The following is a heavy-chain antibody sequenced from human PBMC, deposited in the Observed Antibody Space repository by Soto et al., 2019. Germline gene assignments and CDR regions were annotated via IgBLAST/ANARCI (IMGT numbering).Heavy chain of an antibody. CDR3: ARDSSLGFLEWLPLDY. Sequence: GGSLRLSCAASGFTFSSYKMNWVRQAPGKGLEWVSYISSSGSTIYYADSVKGRFTISRDNAKNSPYLQMNSLRAEDTAVYYCARDSSLGFLEWLPLDYWGQGTLVTVSS. J-gene: IGHJ4*02. V-gene: IGHV3-48*03. CDR1: GFTFSSYK. CDR2: ISSSGSTI. D-gene: IGHD3-3*01.